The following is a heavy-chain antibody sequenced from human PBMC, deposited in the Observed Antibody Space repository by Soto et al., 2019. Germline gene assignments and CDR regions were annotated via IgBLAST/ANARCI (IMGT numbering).Heavy chain of an antibody. D-gene: IGHD2-2*01. Sequence: QVPLVQSGAEVKKPGASVKVYCKASGYTFTSYGISWVRQAPGQGLEWMGWISAYNGNTNYAQKLQGRVTMTTDTSTSTAYMELRILRSDDTAVYYCARVRGDIVVVPAATPYYYYGMDVWGQGTTVTVSS. J-gene: IGHJ6*02. CDR2: ISAYNGNT. CDR3: ARVRGDIVVVPAATPYYYYGMDV. V-gene: IGHV1-18*01. CDR1: GYTFTSYG.